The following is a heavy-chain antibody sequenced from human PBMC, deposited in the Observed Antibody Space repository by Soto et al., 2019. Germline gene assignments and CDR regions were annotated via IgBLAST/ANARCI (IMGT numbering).Heavy chain of an antibody. J-gene: IGHJ6*02. CDR1: GVTFSYHA. Sequence: VQLVESGGGVVQPGRSLRLSCAASGVTFSYHALNWVRQAPGKGLEWVAVISYDGDNKYIAESVKGRFTISRDNSKNTVSLQMNSLRAEDTAMYFCARGTTTSAFSAMDVWGQGTTVTVSS. CDR2: ISYDGDNK. V-gene: IGHV3-30-3*01. CDR3: ARGTTTSAFSAMDV. D-gene: IGHD1-1*01.